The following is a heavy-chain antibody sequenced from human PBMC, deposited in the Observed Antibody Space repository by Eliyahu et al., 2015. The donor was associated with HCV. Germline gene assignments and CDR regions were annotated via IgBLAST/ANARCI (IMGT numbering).Heavy chain of an antibody. CDR1: GFTFSSYW. V-gene: IGHV3-74*01. Sequence: EVQLVESGGGLVQPGGSLRLSCAASGFTFSSYWMHWVRQAPGKGLVWVSRINSDGSSTSYADSVKGRFTISRDNAKNTLYLQMNSLRAEDTAVYYCAQGEGQPYYYYYGMDVWGQGTTVTVSS. CDR2: INSDGSST. D-gene: IGHD3-10*01. CDR3: AQGEGQPYYYYYGMDV. J-gene: IGHJ6*02.